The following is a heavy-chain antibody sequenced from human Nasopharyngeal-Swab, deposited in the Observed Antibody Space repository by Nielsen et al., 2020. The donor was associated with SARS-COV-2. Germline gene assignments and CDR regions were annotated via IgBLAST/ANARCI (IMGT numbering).Heavy chain of an antibody. CDR1: GGSISSYY. CDR3: AKDREIAYGAGSYYRRYYYGMDV. J-gene: IGHJ6*02. CDR2: IYYSGST. D-gene: IGHD3-10*01. Sequence: SETLSLTCTVSGGSISSYYWSWIRQPPGKGLAWIGYIYYSGSTTYNPSLKSRVTISVDTSKNQFSLKLSSVTAADTALYYWAKDREIAYGAGSYYRRYYYGMDVWGQGTTVTVSS. V-gene: IGHV4-59*01.